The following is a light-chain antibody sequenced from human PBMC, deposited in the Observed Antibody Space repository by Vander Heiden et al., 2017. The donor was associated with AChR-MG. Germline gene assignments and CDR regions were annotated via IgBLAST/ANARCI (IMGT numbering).Light chain of an antibody. CDR2: SNN. Sequence: QSVLTQPPSASGTPGQRVTLPCSGSSSNIGSNTVNWYQQLPGTAPKLLIYSNNQRPSGVPDRFSGSKSGTSASLAISGLQSEDEADYYCAAWDDSLNVVVFGGGTKLTVL. CDR3: AAWDDSLNVVV. V-gene: IGLV1-44*01. CDR1: SSNIGSNT. J-gene: IGLJ2*01.